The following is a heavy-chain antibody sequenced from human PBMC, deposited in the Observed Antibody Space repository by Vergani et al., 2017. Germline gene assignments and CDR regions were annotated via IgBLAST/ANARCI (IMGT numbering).Heavy chain of an antibody. CDR1: GFTFSSYE. CDR3: ARDLAAAAGFDY. CDR2: ISSSGSTI. D-gene: IGHD6-13*01. J-gene: IGHJ4*02. V-gene: IGHV3-48*03. Sequence: EVQLVESGGGLVQPGGSLRLSCAASGFTFSSYEMNWVRQAPGKGLEWVSYISSSGSTIYYADSVKGRFTISRDNAKNTLYLQMNSLRAEDTAVYYCARDLAAAAGFDYWGQGTLVTVSS.